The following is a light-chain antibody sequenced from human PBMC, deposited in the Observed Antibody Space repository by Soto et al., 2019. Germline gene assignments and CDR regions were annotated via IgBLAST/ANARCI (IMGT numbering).Light chain of an antibody. CDR2: AAS. V-gene: IGKV3-15*01. Sequence: EILMTQSPATLSVSPGERATLSCRASQTISTSLAWYQQKPGQAPRLLIYAASTRASGIPARFSGSGSGTEFTLTIPSLQSEDFGVYCCQQYRHWYTFGQGTKLEIK. CDR1: QTISTS. J-gene: IGKJ2*01. CDR3: QQYRHWYT.